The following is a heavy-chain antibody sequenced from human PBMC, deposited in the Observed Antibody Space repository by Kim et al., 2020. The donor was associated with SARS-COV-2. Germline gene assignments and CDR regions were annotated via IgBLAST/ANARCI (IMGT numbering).Heavy chain of an antibody. V-gene: IGHV1-18*01. CDR3: ARGPGRYGAGSYGLDY. Sequence: ASVKVSCKASGYTFTSYGISWVRQAPGQGLEWMGWISAYNGNTNYAQKLQGRVTMTTDTSTSTAYMELRSLRSDDTAVYCCARGPGRYGAGSYGLDYWGQGTLVTVSS. CDR2: ISAYNGNT. J-gene: IGHJ4*02. CDR1: GYTFTSYG. D-gene: IGHD3-10*01.